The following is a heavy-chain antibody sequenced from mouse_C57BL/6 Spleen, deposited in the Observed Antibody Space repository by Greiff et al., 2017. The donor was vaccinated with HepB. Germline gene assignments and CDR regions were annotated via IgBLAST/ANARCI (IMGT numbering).Heavy chain of an antibody. J-gene: IGHJ4*01. CDR1: GFNIKDDY. CDR2: IDPENGDT. Sequence: EVQLQQSGAELVRPGASVKLSCTASGFNIKDDYMHWVKQRPEQGLEWIGWIDPENGDTEYASKFQGKATITADTSSNTAYLQLSSLTSEDTAVYYCTTGGAAQATLAMDYWGQGTSVTVSS. V-gene: IGHV14-4*01. CDR3: TTGGAAQATLAMDY. D-gene: IGHD3-2*02.